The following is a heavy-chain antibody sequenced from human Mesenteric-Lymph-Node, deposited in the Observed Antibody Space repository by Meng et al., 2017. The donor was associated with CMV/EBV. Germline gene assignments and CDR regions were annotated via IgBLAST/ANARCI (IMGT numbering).Heavy chain of an antibody. CDR3: ARHSTGYSSGWYGDWFDP. J-gene: IGHJ5*02. Sequence: GGSLRLSCAASGFTFSSYSMNWVRQAPGKGLEWVSYISSSGSTIYYADSVKGRFTISRDNAKNSLYLQMNSLRAEDTAVYYCARHSTGYSSGWYGDWFDPWGQGTLVTVSS. D-gene: IGHD6-19*01. CDR2: ISSSGSTI. V-gene: IGHV3-48*04. CDR1: GFTFSSYS.